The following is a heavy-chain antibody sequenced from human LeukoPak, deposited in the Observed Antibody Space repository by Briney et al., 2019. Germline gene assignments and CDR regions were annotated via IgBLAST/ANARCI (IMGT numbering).Heavy chain of an antibody. V-gene: IGHV3-74*01. CDR1: GFTFSSYR. Sequence: GGSLRLSCAASGFTFSSYRMHWVRQAPGKGLVWVSRISPDGSDTSYADSVKGRFTISRDNAKNTVFLQMNSLRAEDTALYYCGKTSTSCCDYWGQGTLVTVSS. CDR2: ISPDGSDT. D-gene: IGHD2-2*01. J-gene: IGHJ4*02. CDR3: GKTSTSCCDY.